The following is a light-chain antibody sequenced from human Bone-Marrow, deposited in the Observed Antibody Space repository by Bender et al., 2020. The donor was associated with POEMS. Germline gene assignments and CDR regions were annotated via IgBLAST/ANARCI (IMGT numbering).Light chain of an antibody. CDR2: INN. Sequence: QSVLTQPPSASGTPGQRVTISCSGSSSNIGTNPVNWYQQLPGTAPKLLIYINNQRHSGVPDRLSGSKSANTASLTISGLQAEDEGDYYCAAWEDSLNGWVFGGGTKLTVL. CDR1: SSNIGTNP. CDR3: AAWEDSLNGWV. J-gene: IGLJ3*02. V-gene: IGLV1-44*01.